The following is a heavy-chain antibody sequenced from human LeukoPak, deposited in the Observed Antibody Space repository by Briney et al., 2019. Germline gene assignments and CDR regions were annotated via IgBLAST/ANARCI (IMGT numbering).Heavy chain of an antibody. CDR1: GYTFTSYY. CDR3: ATFSSSFNYFDY. V-gene: IGHV1-46*01. D-gene: IGHD6-13*01. CDR2: INPSGGST. Sequence: ASVKVSCKASGYTFTSYYMHWVRQAPGQGLEWMGIINPSGGSTSYAQKFQGRVTMTRDTSTSTVYMELSSLRSEDTAVYYCATFSSSFNYFDYWGQGTLVTVSS. J-gene: IGHJ4*02.